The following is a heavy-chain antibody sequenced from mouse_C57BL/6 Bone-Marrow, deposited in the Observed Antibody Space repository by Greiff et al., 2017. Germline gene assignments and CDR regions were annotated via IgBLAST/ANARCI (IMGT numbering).Heavy chain of an antibody. J-gene: IGHJ4*01. D-gene: IGHD1-1*01. V-gene: IGHV10-3*01. CDR2: IRSKSSNYAT. Sequence: EVQLVESGGGLVQPKGSLKLSCAASGFTFNTYAMHWVRQAPGKGLEWVARIRSKSSNYATYYADSVKDRLTISRDDSQSMLYLQMNNLKTEDTAMYYCVAGVVATDAMDYWGQGTSVTVSS. CDR3: VAGVVATDAMDY. CDR1: GFTFNTYA.